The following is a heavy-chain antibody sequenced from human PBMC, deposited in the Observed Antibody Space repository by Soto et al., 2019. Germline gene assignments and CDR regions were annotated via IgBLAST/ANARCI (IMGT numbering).Heavy chain of an antibody. V-gene: IGHV4-39*01. CDR3: ARQTSFGGYYYYGMDV. Sequence: LSETLSLTCTVSGGSISSSSYYWGWIRQPPGKGLEWIGSIYYSGSTYYNPSLKSRVTISVDTSKNQFSLKLSSVTAADTAVYYCARQTSFGGYYYYGMDVWGQGTTVTVSS. CDR2: IYYSGST. J-gene: IGHJ6*02. CDR1: GGSISSSSYY. D-gene: IGHD3-16*01.